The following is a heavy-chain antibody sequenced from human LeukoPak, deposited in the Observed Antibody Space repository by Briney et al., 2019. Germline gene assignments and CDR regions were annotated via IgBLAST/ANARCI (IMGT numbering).Heavy chain of an antibody. D-gene: IGHD6-19*01. CDR1: GYTFTSYY. CDR3: AFRRGGGWQAADY. Sequence: ASVKVSCKASGYTFTSYYMHWVRQAPGQGLEWVGIINPSGSSTNYAQKFQGRVTMTRDTSTSTVYMELSSLRSEDTAVYYCAFRRGGGWQAADYWGQGTLVTVSS. CDR2: INPSGSST. V-gene: IGHV1-46*01. J-gene: IGHJ4*02.